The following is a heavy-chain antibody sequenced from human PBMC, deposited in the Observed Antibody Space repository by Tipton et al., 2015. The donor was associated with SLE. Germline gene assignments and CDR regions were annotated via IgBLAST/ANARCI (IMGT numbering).Heavy chain of an antibody. Sequence: SLRLSCVASGFIFTSYGMHWVRQAPGKGLEWVGLIRYDGSNKFYSDSVKGRFTISRDNSGNTLYLQMNSLRPDDTAVYYCATSTVTANPDYYYGMDVWGQGTTVTVSS. D-gene: IGHD4-17*01. J-gene: IGHJ6*02. CDR1: GFIFTSYG. V-gene: IGHV3-30*02. CDR3: ATSTVTANPDYYYGMDV. CDR2: IRYDGSNK.